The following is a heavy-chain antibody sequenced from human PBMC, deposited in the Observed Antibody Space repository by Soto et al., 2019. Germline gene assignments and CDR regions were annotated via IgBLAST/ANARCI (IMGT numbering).Heavy chain of an antibody. CDR3: AREEGSGWIDY. Sequence: EVQLVESGGGLVQPGGSLRLSCAASGFTVSSNYMSWVRQAPGKGLEWVSLIYSGGSTYYADSVKGRFTISRHNSKNTLYLQMNSLRAEDTAVYYCAREEGSGWIDYWGQGTLVTVSS. CDR2: IYSGGST. J-gene: IGHJ4*02. CDR1: GFTVSSNY. V-gene: IGHV3-53*04. D-gene: IGHD6-19*01.